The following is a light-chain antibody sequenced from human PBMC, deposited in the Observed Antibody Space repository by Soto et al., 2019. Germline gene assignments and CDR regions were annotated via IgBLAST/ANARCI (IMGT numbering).Light chain of an antibody. V-gene: IGLV1-47*01. CDR1: RSNIGNNY. CDR2: KNN. CDR3: AAWDDSLSGRV. Sequence: QPVLTQPPSASGTPGQRVTISCSGSRSNIGNNYVCWYQQHPGTAPKLLIYKNNERPSGVPDRFSGSKSGTSASLAISGLRSEDEADYYCAAWDDSLSGRVFGGGTKLTVL. J-gene: IGLJ3*02.